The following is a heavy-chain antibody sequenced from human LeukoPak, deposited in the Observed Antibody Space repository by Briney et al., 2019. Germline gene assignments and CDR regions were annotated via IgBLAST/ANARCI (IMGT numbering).Heavy chain of an antibody. J-gene: IGHJ6*03. V-gene: IGHV3-7*01. CDR3: ARGGGYEAQYYYYYLDV. D-gene: IGHD5-12*01. CDR2: IKQDGSEK. Sequence: GGSLRLSCAASGFTFSSYWMSWVRQAPGKGLEWVANIKQDGSEKYYVDSVKGRFTISRDNAKNSLYLQMNSLRAEDTAVYYCARGGGYEAQYYYYYLDVWGKGTTVTISS. CDR1: GFTFSSYW.